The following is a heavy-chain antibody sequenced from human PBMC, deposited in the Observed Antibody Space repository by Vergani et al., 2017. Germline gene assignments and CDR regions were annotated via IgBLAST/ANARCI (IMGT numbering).Heavy chain of an antibody. D-gene: IGHD1-26*01. CDR3: AIQGGRVLSGRDV. Sequence: EVQLVPSGAEVKTPGASLRISCKGSGYSFTSYWISWVRQMPGKGLGWMGRIDPSDSYTNYSPSFQGHVTIAADKSISTAYLQWSSLKASATAMYYCAIQGGRVLSGRDVWGQGTMVTVSS. J-gene: IGHJ6*02. CDR2: IDPSDSYT. CDR1: GYSFTSYW. V-gene: IGHV5-10-1*01.